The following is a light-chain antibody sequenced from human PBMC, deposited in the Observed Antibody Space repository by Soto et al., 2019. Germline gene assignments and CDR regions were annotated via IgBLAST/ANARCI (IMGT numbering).Light chain of an antibody. CDR1: KLSNKY. CDR3: QAWDTSTS. J-gene: IGLJ2*01. V-gene: IGLV3-1*01. Sequence: SYELTQPPSVSVSPGQTASITCSGDKLSNKYVCWYQQKPGQSPVLVMYQDFRRPSGIPERFSGSNSGSTATLTISGTQAMDEADYYCQAWDTSTSFGGGTKLTVL. CDR2: QDF.